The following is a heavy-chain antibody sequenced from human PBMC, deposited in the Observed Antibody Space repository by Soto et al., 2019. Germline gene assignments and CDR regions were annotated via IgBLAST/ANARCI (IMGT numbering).Heavy chain of an antibody. D-gene: IGHD5-12*01. V-gene: IGHV4-30-2*01. Sequence: SETLCVTCAVSDGSISSGGYSWSWIRQPPGKGLEWIGYIYHSGSTYYNPSLKSRVTISVDRSKNQFSLKLSSVTAADTAVYYCARRRGFPYYYGMDVWGQGTTVTVSS. CDR3: ARRRGFPYYYGMDV. CDR1: DGSISSGGYS. J-gene: IGHJ6*02. CDR2: IYHSGST.